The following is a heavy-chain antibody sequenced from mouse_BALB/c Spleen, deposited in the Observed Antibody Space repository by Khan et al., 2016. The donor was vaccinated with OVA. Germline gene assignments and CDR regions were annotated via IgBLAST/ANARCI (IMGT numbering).Heavy chain of an antibody. Sequence: EVQLQESGAELVRPGALVKLSCKASGFNIKDYYILWVKQRPEQGLEWIGWIDPENGNTIYDPKFQAKASITADTSSNTAYLQLSSLTSEDTAVYYCARRGYGNYWFTYWGQGTLVTVSA. CDR3: ARRGYGNYWFTY. V-gene: IGHV14-1*02. J-gene: IGHJ3*01. D-gene: IGHD2-1*01. CDR2: IDPENGNT. CDR1: GFNIKDYY.